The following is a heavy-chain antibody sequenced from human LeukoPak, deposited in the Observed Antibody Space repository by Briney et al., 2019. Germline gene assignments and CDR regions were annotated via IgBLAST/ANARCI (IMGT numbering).Heavy chain of an antibody. Sequence: PGGSLRLSCAASGFTLSKYAMNWVRQAPGKGLECVSTISSSGTSTYYADSVQGRFIISRDSSKNTLYLQVNSLRAEDTAIYYCAKGREAYSGTYTPFDSWGQGALVTVSS. V-gene: IGHV3-23*01. CDR2: ISSSGTST. J-gene: IGHJ4*02. CDR1: GFTLSKYA. CDR3: AKGREAYSGTYTPFDS. D-gene: IGHD1-26*01.